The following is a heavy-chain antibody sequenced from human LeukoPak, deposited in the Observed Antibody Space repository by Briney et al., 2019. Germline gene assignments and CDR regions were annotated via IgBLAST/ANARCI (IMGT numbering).Heavy chain of an antibody. CDR1: GGTFSSYA. V-gene: IGHV1-69*04. D-gene: IGHD6-13*01. J-gene: IGHJ4*02. Sequence: SVKVSCKASGGTFSSYAISWVRQAPGQGLEWMGRIIPILGIANYAQKFQGRVTITADKSTSTAYMELSSLRSEYTAVYYCARVGEQQLFDYWGQGTLVTVSS. CDR3: ARVGEQQLFDY. CDR2: IIPILGIA.